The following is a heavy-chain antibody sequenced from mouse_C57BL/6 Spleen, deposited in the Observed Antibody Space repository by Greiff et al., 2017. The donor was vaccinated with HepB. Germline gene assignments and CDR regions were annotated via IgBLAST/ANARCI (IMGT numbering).Heavy chain of an antibody. D-gene: IGHD3-2*02. CDR2: INPNNGGT. CDR3: ARSGIHFDY. V-gene: IGHV1-18*01. J-gene: IGHJ2*01. Sequence: VHVKQSGPELVKPGASVKIPCKASGYTFTDYNMDWVKQSHGKSLEWIGDINPNNGGTIYNQKFKGKATLTVDKSSSTAYMELRSLTSEDTAVYYCARSGIHFDYWGQGTTLTVSS. CDR1: GYTFTDYN.